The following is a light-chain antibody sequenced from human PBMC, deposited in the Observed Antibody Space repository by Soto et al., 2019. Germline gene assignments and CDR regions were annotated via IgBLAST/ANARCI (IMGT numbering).Light chain of an antibody. CDR3: QQFGASLTWT. V-gene: IGKV3-15*01. CDR1: QSVTSN. J-gene: IGKJ1*01. CDR2: GVS. Sequence: VFTQSPGTQSLSPGERATLSCRASQSVTSNLAWYQQKPGQAPRLLMYGVSTRATGIPARFSGSGSGTEFTLTISSLQSEDFAVYYCQQFGASLTWTFGQGTKVDIK.